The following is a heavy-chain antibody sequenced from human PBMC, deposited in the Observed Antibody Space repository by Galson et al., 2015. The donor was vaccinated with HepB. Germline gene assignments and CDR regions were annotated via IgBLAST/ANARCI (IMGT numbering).Heavy chain of an antibody. V-gene: IGHV3-21*01. D-gene: IGHD6-19*01. Sequence: SLRLSCAASGFTFSSYSMNWVRQAPGKGLEWVSSISSSSSYIYYADSVKGRFTISRDNAKNSLYLQMNSLRAEDTAVYYCARDPGNSGWYHFDYWGQGTLVTVSS. CDR3: ARDPGNSGWYHFDY. J-gene: IGHJ4*02. CDR1: GFTFSSYS. CDR2: ISSSSSYI.